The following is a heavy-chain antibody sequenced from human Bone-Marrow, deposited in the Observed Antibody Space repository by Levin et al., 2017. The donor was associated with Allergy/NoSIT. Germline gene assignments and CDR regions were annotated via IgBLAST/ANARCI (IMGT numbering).Heavy chain of an antibody. CDR1: GFTFSSYW. V-gene: IGHV3-74*01. J-gene: IGHJ6*02. CDR2: INSDGSST. Sequence: GGSLRLSCAASGFTFSSYWMHWVRQAPGKGLVWVSRINSDGSSTSYADSVKGRFTISRDNAKNTLYLQMNSLRAEDTAVYYCARGEYSYGDYYYYYGMDVWGQGTTVTVSS. D-gene: IGHD5-18*01. CDR3: ARGEYSYGDYYYYYGMDV.